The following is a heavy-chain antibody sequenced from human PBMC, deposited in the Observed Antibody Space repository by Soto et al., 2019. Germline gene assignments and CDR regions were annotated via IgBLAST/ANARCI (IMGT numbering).Heavy chain of an antibody. CDR3: ARLPSRHLVDY. CDR1: GRSINSSGYY. J-gene: IGHJ4*02. Sequence: SETLSLTCTVSGRSINSSGYYWGWIRQPPGKGLEWIGSMFYGVSTYYNPSLKSRVTVSVDTSKNQFSLNLRSVTAADTAVYYCARLPSRHLVDYWGQGTLVTVSS. V-gene: IGHV4-39*01. D-gene: IGHD3-3*02. CDR2: MFYGVST.